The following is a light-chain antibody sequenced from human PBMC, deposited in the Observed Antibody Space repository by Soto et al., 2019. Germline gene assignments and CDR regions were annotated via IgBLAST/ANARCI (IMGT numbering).Light chain of an antibody. V-gene: IGLV2-23*01. J-gene: IGLJ1*01. CDR1: SDDVGSYNL. CDR2: EDT. CDR3: CSYAGSSTFYV. Sequence: QSVLTQPASVSGSPGQSITLSCAGTSDDVGSYNLVSWYQQYPGKSPKLIIYEDTKRPSGVSNRFSGSKSGNTASLTISGLQAEDEADYYCCSYAGSSTFYVFGTGTKVTVL.